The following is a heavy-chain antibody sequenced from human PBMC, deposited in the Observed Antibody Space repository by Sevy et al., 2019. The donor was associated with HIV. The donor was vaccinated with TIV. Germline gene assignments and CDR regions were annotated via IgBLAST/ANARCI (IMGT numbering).Heavy chain of an antibody. Sequence: GGSLRLSCAASGFTFSDYYMSWIRQAPGKGLEWVSYISSSGSTIYYADSVKGRFTISRDNAKNSLYLQMNSLRAEDTAVYYCARDRGPLQLDYYYGMDVWGQRTTVTVSS. D-gene: IGHD5-18*01. V-gene: IGHV3-11*01. CDR2: ISSSGSTI. J-gene: IGHJ6*02. CDR3: ARDRGPLQLDYYYGMDV. CDR1: GFTFSDYY.